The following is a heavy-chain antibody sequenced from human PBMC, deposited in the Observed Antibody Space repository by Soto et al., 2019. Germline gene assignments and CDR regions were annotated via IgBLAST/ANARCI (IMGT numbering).Heavy chain of an antibody. V-gene: IGHV1-69*06. D-gene: IGHD5-12*01. CDR2: IIPIFGTA. CDR3: ARGYSGYDFQSWFDP. CDR1: GGTFSSYA. Sequence: SVKVSCKASGGTFSSYAISWVRQAPGQGLEWMGGIIPIFGTANYAQKFQGRATITADKSTSTAYMELSSLRSEDTAVYYCARGYSGYDFQSWFDPWGQGTLVTVSS. J-gene: IGHJ5*02.